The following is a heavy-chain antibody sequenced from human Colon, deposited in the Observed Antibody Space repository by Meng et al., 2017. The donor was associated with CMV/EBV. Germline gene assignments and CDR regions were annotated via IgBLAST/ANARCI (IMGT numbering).Heavy chain of an antibody. Sequence: QGQVVQSGAEVKIPGAPVKVSCKGSGYTFTDYYIHWVRQAPGQGLEWMGLINSNTGATKYAQKFQNRITITRDTSINTVYMQLSGLRSDDTAVYYCERVGGWIGSSSTFGWFDPWGQGTLVTVSS. J-gene: IGHJ5*02. V-gene: IGHV1-2*02. CDR2: INSNTGAT. CDR1: GYTFTDYY. D-gene: IGHD6-6*01. CDR3: ERVGGWIGSSSTFGWFDP.